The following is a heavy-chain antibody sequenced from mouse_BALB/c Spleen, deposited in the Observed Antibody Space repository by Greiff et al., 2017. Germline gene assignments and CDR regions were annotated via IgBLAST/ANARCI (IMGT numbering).Heavy chain of an antibody. CDR1: GYSFTSYY. V-gene: IGHV1S135*01. CDR3: ARGPGPFAY. D-gene: IGHD4-1*01. J-gene: IGHJ3*01. CDR2: IDPFNGGT. Sequence: EVQLQQSGPELMKPGASVKISCKASGYSFTSYYMHWVKQSHGKSLEWIGYIDPFNGGTSYNQKFKGKATLTVDKSSSTAYMHLSSLTSEDSAVYYCARGPGPFAYWGQGTLVTVSA.